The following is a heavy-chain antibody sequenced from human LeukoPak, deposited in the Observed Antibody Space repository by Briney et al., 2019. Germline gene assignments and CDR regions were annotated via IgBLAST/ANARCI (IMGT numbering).Heavy chain of an antibody. V-gene: IGHV3-23*01. CDR1: GFTFSSYA. CDR2: ISGSGGST. Sequence: PGGSLRLSCAASGFTFSSYAMSWVRQAPGKGLEWVSAISGSGGSTYYADSVKGRFTISRDNSKNTLYLQMNSLRAEDTAVYYCAKGTYCSGGSSPLTDFDYWGQGTLVTVSS. CDR3: AKGTYCSGGSSPLTDFDY. D-gene: IGHD2-15*01. J-gene: IGHJ4*02.